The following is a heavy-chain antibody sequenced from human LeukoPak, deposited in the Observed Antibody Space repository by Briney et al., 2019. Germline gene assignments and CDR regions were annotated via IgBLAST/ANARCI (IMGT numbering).Heavy chain of an antibody. CDR2: IKSDGSST. CDR1: EFTFSSYW. J-gene: IGHJ6*02. V-gene: IGHV3-74*01. Sequence: GGSLRLSCAASEFTFSSYWMHWVRQAPGKGLVWVSRIKSDGSSTSYADSVKGRFTISRDNAKNTLYLQMNSLRAEDTAVYYCARLGLGINYYYGMDVWGQGATVTVSS. D-gene: IGHD1-14*01. CDR3: ARLGLGINYYYGMDV.